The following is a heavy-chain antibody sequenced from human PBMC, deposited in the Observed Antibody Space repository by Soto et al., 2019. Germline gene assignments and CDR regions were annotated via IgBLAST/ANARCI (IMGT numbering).Heavy chain of an antibody. CDR2: INHSGST. CDR1: GGSFSGYY. Sequence: SETLSLTCAVYGGSFSGYYWSWIRQPPGKGLEWIGEINHSGSTNYNPSLKSRVTISVDTSKNQFSLKLSSVTAADTAVYYCARRREWEDGTIREGNYFDYWGQGTLLTVSS. V-gene: IGHV4-34*01. D-gene: IGHD2-2*02. J-gene: IGHJ4*02. CDR3: ARRREWEDGTIREGNYFDY.